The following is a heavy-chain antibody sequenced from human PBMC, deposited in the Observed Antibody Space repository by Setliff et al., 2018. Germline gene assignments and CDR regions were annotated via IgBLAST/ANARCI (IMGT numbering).Heavy chain of an antibody. V-gene: IGHV1-18*01. CDR3: ARDVSGFDLFSSYMDV. J-gene: IGHJ6*03. D-gene: IGHD3-9*01. CDR1: GYTFTSYG. Sequence: GASVKVSCKASGYTFTSYGISWVRQAPGQGLEWMGWISAYNGNNIYAEKPRGRVTMTTDTSTSTAYVELRSLRSDDTAVYYCARDVSGFDLFSSYMDVWGKGTTVTVSS. CDR2: ISAYNGNN.